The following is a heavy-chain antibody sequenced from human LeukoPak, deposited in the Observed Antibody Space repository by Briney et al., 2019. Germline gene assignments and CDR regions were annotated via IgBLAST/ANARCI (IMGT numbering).Heavy chain of an antibody. D-gene: IGHD1-26*01. Sequence: PSETLSLTCTVSGGSISSSSYYWGWIRQPPGKGLEWIGSIYYSGSTYYNPSLKSRVTISVDTSKNQFSLKLSSVTAADTAVYYCARDSGSYWGHWFDPWGQGTLVTVSS. CDR3: ARDSGSYWGHWFDP. V-gene: IGHV4-39*07. CDR1: GGSISSSSYY. CDR2: IYYSGST. J-gene: IGHJ5*02.